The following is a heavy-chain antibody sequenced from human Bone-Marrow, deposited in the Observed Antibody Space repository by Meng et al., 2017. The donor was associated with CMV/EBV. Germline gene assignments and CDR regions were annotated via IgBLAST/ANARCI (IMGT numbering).Heavy chain of an antibody. CDR3: ARDLNFWTRVVIIHYGMDV. CDR2: INNDGSTT. Sequence: GESLKISCAASGFTFSTSWMHWVRQVPGKGLVWVSRINNDGSTTIYADSVKGRFTISRDNAKNTLYLQMNSLRAEDTAVYYCARDLNFWTRVVIIHYGMDVWGQGTTVTVSS. J-gene: IGHJ6*02. V-gene: IGHV3-74*01. CDR1: GFTFSTSW. D-gene: IGHD3-3*01.